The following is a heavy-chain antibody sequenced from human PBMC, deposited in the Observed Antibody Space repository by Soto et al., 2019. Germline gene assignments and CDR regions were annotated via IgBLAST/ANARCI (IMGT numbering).Heavy chain of an antibody. V-gene: IGHV3-74*01. J-gene: IGHJ6*02. CDR2: INSDGSIT. Sequence: EVQLVVSGGGLVQPGGSLRLSCAASGFTFSSYWMHWVRQAPGKGLVWVSRINSDGSITSYADSVKGRFTISRDNAKNTLYLHMNSLRAEDTAVYYCARQEGAAFYYDGMDVWGQGTTITVSS. CDR3: ARQEGAAFYYDGMDV. CDR1: GFTFSSYW.